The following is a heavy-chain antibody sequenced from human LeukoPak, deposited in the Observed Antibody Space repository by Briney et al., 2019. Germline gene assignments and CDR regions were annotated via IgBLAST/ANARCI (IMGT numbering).Heavy chain of an antibody. D-gene: IGHD4-23*01. CDR2: IYFTGTT. J-gene: IGHJ5*02. CDR3: ARDRDGANSNWFDP. CDR1: GGSISSANYS. Sequence: SETLSLTCTVSGGSISSANYSWNWIRQHPGKGLEWIGSIYFTGTTHYNPSLKSRVTLSVDTSKNQFSLKLTSVTAADTAMYYCARDRDGANSNWFDPWGQGSLVTVSS. V-gene: IGHV4-31*03.